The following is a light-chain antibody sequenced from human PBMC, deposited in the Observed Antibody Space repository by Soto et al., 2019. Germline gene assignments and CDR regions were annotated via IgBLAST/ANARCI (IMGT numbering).Light chain of an antibody. CDR3: QHRSSWPVT. CDR2: DSS. J-gene: IGKJ5*01. CDR1: QSVKSY. Sequence: EVVLTQSPVTLSLSPGERATLSCRASQSVKSYLAWYQQKPGQAPRLLIYDSSNRATGVPARFSGGGSGTDFTLTISTLEPEDFAVYYCQHRSSWPVTFGQGTRLEIK. V-gene: IGKV3-11*01.